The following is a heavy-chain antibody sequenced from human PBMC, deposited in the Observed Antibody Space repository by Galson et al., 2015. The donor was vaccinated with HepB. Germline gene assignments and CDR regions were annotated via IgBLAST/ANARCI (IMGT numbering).Heavy chain of an antibody. Sequence: SVKVSCKASGYTFTNYSITWVRQAPGQGLEWMGWTSTYNGHTNLTQKFQDRVTMTTHTSTTTAYTQLRSLTSDDTAVYYCARAVAGLKLDYWGQGTLVSVSS. CDR3: ARAVAGLKLDY. D-gene: IGHD6-19*01. CDR1: GYTFTNYS. J-gene: IGHJ4*02. V-gene: IGHV1-18*04. CDR2: TSTYNGHT.